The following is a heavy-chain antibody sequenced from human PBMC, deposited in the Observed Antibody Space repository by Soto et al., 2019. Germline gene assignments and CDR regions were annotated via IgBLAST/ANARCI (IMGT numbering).Heavy chain of an antibody. Sequence: LGESLKISCKGSGYSFTNYWIGWVRQMPGKGLEWMGIIYPGDSDTRYSPSFQGQVTISADRSVSTAYLQWSSLKASDTAMYYCARLDQQGYCTNGICPGPFYIWGQGTMGTVS. D-gene: IGHD2-8*01. V-gene: IGHV5-51*01. CDR2: IYPGDSDT. J-gene: IGHJ3*02. CDR1: GYSFTNYW. CDR3: ARLDQQGYCTNGICPGPFYI.